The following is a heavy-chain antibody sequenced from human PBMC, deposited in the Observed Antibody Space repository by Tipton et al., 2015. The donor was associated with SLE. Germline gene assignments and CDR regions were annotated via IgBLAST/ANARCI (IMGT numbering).Heavy chain of an antibody. D-gene: IGHD2-2*01. Sequence: LRLSCTVSGGSTSSYYWSWNRQPAGKGLEWIGRIYSSGRSSCNPSLKSRVTMSVDTSKNQLSLRLSSVTAADTAVYYCAGGGYCSSTSCRGWYFDLWGRGTLVTVSS. CDR1: GGSTSSYY. CDR3: AGGGYCSSTSCRGWYFDL. CDR2: IYSSGRS. V-gene: IGHV4-4*07. J-gene: IGHJ2*01.